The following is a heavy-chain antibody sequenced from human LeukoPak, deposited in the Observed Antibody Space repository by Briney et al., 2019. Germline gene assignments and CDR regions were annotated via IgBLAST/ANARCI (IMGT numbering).Heavy chain of an antibody. CDR3: AKYGAPGWSGYCDY. CDR1: GFIFSNYA. J-gene: IGHJ4*02. Sequence: GGSLRLSCAASGFIFSNYAMTWVRQAPGKGLEWVSSISGNAGSTYYIDSVKGRFTISRDNSKDTLFLQMNSLRAEDTGMYYCAKYGAPGWSGYCDYWGQGTLVTVSS. CDR2: ISGNAGST. V-gene: IGHV3-23*01. D-gene: IGHD4/OR15-4a*01.